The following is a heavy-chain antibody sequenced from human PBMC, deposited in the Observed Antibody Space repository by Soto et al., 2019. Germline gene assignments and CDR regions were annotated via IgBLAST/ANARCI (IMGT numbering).Heavy chain of an antibody. CDR1: GFTLSDHY. J-gene: IGHJ4*02. Sequence: GGSLRLSCAASGFTLSDHYMDWVRQAPGKGLEWVGRSRNEANSYTTLYAASVKGTFTISRDDSKNSVSLQMNSLKTEDTAVYICASSSSGWSFDSWGQGTLVTVSS. CDR2: SRNEANSYTT. CDR3: ASSSSGWSFDS. D-gene: IGHD6-19*01. V-gene: IGHV3-72*01.